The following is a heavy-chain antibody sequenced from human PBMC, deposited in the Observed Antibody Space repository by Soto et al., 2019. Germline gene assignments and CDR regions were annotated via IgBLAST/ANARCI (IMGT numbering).Heavy chain of an antibody. CDR2: MSYDGSNE. CDR1: GFTFSSIA. J-gene: IGHJ4*02. CDR3: ARDSILSGTTRPPPLDY. D-gene: IGHD4-17*01. V-gene: IGHV3-30-3*01. Sequence: QVQLVESGGGVVQPGRSLRLSCAASGFTFSSIAMHWVRQAPGKGLEWVAVMSYDGSNEYYADSVKGRFTISRDNSKNTLYLQMNSLRAEDTAVYYCARDSILSGTTRPPPLDYWGQGTLVTVSS.